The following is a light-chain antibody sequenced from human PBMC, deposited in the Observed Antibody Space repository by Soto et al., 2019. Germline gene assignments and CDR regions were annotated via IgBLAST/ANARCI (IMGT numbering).Light chain of an antibody. J-gene: IGKJ1*01. Sequence: DIQMTQSQSSLSTSVGDRVTITCRASQGISNYLAWYQQKPGKVPKLLIYAASTLQSGVPSRFSGSGSGADFTLTISSLQPEDGATYYGQKYNSAPWTFGQGTKVEIK. V-gene: IGKV1-27*01. CDR1: QGISNY. CDR3: QKYNSAPWT. CDR2: AAS.